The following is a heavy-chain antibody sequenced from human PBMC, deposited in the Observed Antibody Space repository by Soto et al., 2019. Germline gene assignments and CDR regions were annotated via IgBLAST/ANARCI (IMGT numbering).Heavy chain of an antibody. CDR3: ARDAAMALPDA. CDR2: ISAYNGNT. J-gene: IGHJ4*02. Sequence: GASVKVSCKTSGYIFSSYHISWVRQAPGQGLEWMGWISAYNGNTNYVQKLQGRVTMTTDTSTSTAYMELRSLRSDDTAVYYCARDAAMALPDAWGQGTLVTVSS. V-gene: IGHV1-18*01. CDR1: GYIFSSYH. D-gene: IGHD5-18*01.